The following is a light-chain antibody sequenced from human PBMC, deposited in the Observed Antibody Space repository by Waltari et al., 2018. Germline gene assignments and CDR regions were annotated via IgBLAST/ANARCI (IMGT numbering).Light chain of an antibody. V-gene: IGLV2-23*01. CDR2: EGS. Sequence: QSALTQPASVSGSPGQSITIFCTGTSRDVGRYTLASWYQQYPGKAPKLMIYEGSKRPSGVSNRFSGSKSGNTASLTISGLQAEDEADYYCCSYAGSTSWVFGGGTKLTVL. J-gene: IGLJ3*02. CDR3: CSYAGSTSWV. CDR1: SRDVGRYTL.